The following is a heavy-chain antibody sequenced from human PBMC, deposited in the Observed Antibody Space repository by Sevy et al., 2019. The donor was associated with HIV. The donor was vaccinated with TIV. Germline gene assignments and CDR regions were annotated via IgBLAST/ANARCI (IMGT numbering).Heavy chain of an antibody. J-gene: IGHJ3*02. CDR3: ARAGGWYVSDAFDI. Sequence: GGSLRLSCAASGFTFSDYYMSWIRQAPGKGLEWVSYISSSSSYTNYADSVKGRFTISRDNAKNSLYLQMNSLRAGDTAVYYCARAGGWYVSDAFDIWGQGTMVTVSS. CDR2: ISSSSSYT. CDR1: GFTFSDYY. D-gene: IGHD6-19*01. V-gene: IGHV3-11*06.